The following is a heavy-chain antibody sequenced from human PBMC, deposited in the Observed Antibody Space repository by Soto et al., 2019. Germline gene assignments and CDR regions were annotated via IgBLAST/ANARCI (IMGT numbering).Heavy chain of an antibody. J-gene: IGHJ6*02. CDR2: TYYRSRWYS. Sequence: SQTLSLTCVGSGDTVSSNSVAWNWVRQSPSRGLEWLGRTYYRSRWYSDYAVSVRSRIDINADTSKNQVSLQLNSVTPEDTAVYYCARSEEDADYYYYGMDVWGQGTTVTVSS. D-gene: IGHD2-15*01. V-gene: IGHV6-1*01. CDR1: GDTVSSNSVA. CDR3: ARSEEDADYYYYGMDV.